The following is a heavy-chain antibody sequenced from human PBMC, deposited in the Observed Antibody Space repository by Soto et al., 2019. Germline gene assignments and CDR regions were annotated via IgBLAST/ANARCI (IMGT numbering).Heavy chain of an antibody. Sequence: EVQLVESGGGLVQPGRSLRLSCAASGFVFDDYAMHWVRQTPGKGLEWVSSISWNSGTIGYADSVKGRFTISRDNAKNSLYLQMTSLRAEDTALYYCAKDWGSSGWFLAYWGQGTVVTVSS. D-gene: IGHD6-19*01. J-gene: IGHJ4*02. CDR3: AKDWGSSGWFLAY. CDR2: ISWNSGTI. V-gene: IGHV3-9*01. CDR1: GFVFDDYA.